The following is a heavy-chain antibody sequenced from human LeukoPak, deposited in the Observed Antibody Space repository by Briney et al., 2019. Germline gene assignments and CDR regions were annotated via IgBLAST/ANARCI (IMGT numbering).Heavy chain of an antibody. CDR2: ISTYNGNT. D-gene: IGHD3-9*01. CDR3: ARDPDISTNWFDP. V-gene: IGHV1-18*01. CDR1: GYTFISYG. Sequence: ASVKVSCKASGYTFISYGISWVRQAPGQGLEWMGWISTYNGNTNYAQKFQGRVTMTTDTSTSTAYMELRNLRSDDTAVYYCARDPDISTNWFDPWGQGTLVTVSS. J-gene: IGHJ5*02.